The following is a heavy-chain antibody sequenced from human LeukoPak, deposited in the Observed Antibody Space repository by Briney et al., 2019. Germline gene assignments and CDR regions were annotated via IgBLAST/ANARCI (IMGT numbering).Heavy chain of an antibody. CDR2: IYSGGST. CDR3: ARDKAGGTPNYYYSMDV. V-gene: IGHV3-53*01. J-gene: IGHJ6*03. D-gene: IGHD6-19*01. CDR1: GFTVSSNY. Sequence: GGSLRLSCSASGFTVSSNYMSWVRQAPGKGLEWVSVIYSGGSTYYADSVKGRFTVSRDNAKNSLYLQMNSLRAEDTAVYYCARDKAGGTPNYYYSMDVWGKGTTVTVSS.